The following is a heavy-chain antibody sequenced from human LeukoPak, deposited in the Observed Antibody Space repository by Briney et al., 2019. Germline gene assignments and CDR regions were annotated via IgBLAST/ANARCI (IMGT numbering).Heavy chain of an antibody. Sequence: GGSLRLSCAASGFAFNNYAVSWVRQAPGKGLEWVSYISSSSSTIYYADSVKGRFTISRDNAKNSLYLQMNSLRAEDTAVYYCAREDQYYYGSGSYYNDYWGQGTLVTVSS. J-gene: IGHJ4*02. CDR2: ISSSSSTI. CDR3: AREDQYYYGSGSYYNDY. D-gene: IGHD3-10*01. V-gene: IGHV3-48*04. CDR1: GFAFNNYA.